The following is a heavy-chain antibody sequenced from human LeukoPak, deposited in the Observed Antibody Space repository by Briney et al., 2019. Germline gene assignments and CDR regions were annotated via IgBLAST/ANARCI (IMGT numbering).Heavy chain of an antibody. CDR1: GFTFSSYS. V-gene: IGHV3-48*04. D-gene: IGHD3-22*01. CDR3: ARVRNGYYDSSGYTIDY. CDR2: ISSSCSTI. Sequence: GGSLRLSCAASGFTFSSYSMNWVRQAPGKGLEWVSYISSSCSTIYYADSVKGRFTISRDNAKSSLYLQMNSLRAEDTAVYYCARVRNGYYDSSGYTIDYWGQGTLVTVSS. J-gene: IGHJ4*02.